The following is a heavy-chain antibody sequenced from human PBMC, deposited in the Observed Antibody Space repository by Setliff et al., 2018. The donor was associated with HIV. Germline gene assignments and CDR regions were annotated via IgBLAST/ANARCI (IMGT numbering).Heavy chain of an antibody. CDR3: ASFFVTTVTNQDY. V-gene: IGHV4-39*01. D-gene: IGHD4-17*01. CDR2: IYNSGST. Sequence: PSETLSLTCTGSGGSINRISYYWGWIRQAPGRGLEWIGSIYNSGSTYYNPSLKSRIIISSDTSKNQISLRLTSVTAADTAMYYCASFFVTTVTNQDYWGQGTPVTVSS. J-gene: IGHJ4*02. CDR1: GGSINRISYY.